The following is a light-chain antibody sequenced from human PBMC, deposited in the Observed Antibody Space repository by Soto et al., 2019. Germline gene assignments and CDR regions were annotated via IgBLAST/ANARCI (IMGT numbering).Light chain of an antibody. J-gene: IGKJ1*01. V-gene: IGKV1-5*03. Sequence: DIQMTQSPSTLSASVGDTVTITCRASQSVDKWLAWYQQKPGRAPKLLIYKASTLEGGVPSRFGGSGSGTEFTLTVSNLQPDYFATYYCQQYDTSSRAFGQGTTVEVK. CDR3: QQYDTSSRA. CDR2: KAS. CDR1: QSVDKW.